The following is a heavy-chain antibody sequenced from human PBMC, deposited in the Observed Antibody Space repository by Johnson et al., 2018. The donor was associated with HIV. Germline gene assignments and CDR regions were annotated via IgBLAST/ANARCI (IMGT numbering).Heavy chain of an antibody. CDR3: ARDILEYSSSVPDAFDI. J-gene: IGHJ3*02. D-gene: IGHD6-6*01. CDR2: ISFDGNDK. CDR1: GFTFSIYA. Sequence: QVQLVESGGGVVQPGRSLRLSCAASGFTFSIYAMHWVRQAPGKGLEWVSLISFDGNDKYYADSVKGRFTISRDNSKNTLYLQMNSLRAEDTAVYYCARDILEYSSSVPDAFDIWGQGTMVTFSS. V-gene: IGHV3-30*04.